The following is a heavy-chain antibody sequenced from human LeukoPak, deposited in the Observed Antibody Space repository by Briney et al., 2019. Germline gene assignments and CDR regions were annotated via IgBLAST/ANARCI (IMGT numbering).Heavy chain of an antibody. CDR1: GFTFSNAW. J-gene: IGHJ4*02. Sequence: GGSLRLSCAASGFTFSNAWMSWVRQAPGKGLEWVGRIKSKTDGGTTDYAAPVKGRFTISRDDSKNTLYLQMNSLKTEDTAVYHCTTDATGYSSSERDYWGQGTLVTVSS. V-gene: IGHV3-15*01. D-gene: IGHD6-13*01. CDR2: IKSKTDGGTT. CDR3: TTDATGYSSSERDY.